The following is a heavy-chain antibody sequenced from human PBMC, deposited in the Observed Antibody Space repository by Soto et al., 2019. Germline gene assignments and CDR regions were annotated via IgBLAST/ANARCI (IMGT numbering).Heavy chain of an antibody. CDR3: ARNSGTYTRDLDY. CDR1: GFTFRSYW. J-gene: IGHJ4*02. V-gene: IGHV3-74*01. Sequence: PGGSLRLSCAASGFTFRSYWMHWVRQAPGKGLVWASRINDDGSSTNYADSVKGRFTISRDNAKDTLYLQMSSLRAEDTAVYYCARNSGTYTRDLDYWGQGTLVTVSS. CDR2: INDDGSST. D-gene: IGHD6-25*01.